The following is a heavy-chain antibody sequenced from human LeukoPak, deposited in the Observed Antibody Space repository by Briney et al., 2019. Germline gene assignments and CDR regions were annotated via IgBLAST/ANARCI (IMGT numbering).Heavy chain of an antibody. CDR2: ISTMSNYI. D-gene: IGHD5-12*01. Sequence: GGSLRLSCAASGFTVSSSYMTWVRQAPGKGLEWVSSISTMSNYIFYGDSVKGRFTISRDNAKNSVYLQMNSLRPEDTAVYYCSRDRLGGLDLWGQGTLVTVSS. CDR1: GFTVSSSY. V-gene: IGHV3-21*01. J-gene: IGHJ5*02. CDR3: SRDRLGGLDL.